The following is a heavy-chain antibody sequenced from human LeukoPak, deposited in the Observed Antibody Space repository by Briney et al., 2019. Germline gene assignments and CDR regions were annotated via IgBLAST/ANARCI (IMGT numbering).Heavy chain of an antibody. CDR1: GFTFSSYT. D-gene: IGHD6-19*01. J-gene: IGHJ4*02. Sequence: GGSLRLSCAASGFTFSSYTMHWVRQAPGKGLERVAVISYDGSNKHYADFVKGRFTISRDNSKNTLYLQMNSLRAEDTAVYYCARDLGSSGWSATFTDWGQGTLVTVSS. CDR3: ARDLGSSGWSATFTD. CDR2: ISYDGSNK. V-gene: IGHV3-30*04.